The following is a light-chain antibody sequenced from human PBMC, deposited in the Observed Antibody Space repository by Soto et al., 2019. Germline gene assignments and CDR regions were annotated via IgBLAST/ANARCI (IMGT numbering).Light chain of an antibody. V-gene: IGLV4-69*01. J-gene: IGLJ2*01. CDR2: LNSDGSH. CDR3: QTWDAGIRV. CDR1: SGHINYA. Sequence: QPVLTQSPSASASLGASVKLTCTLNSGHINYAIAWHQQQPEKGPRYLMILNSDGSHIKGDGIPERFSGSSSGAERYLTISSLQSEDEADYYCQTWDAGIRVFGGGTKLTVL.